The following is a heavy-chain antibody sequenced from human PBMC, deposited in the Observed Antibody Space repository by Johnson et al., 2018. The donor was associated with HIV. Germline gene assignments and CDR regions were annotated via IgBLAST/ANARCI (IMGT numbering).Heavy chain of an antibody. CDR2: INWNGGRR. D-gene: IGHD4-23*01. CDR1: GFTFDDYG. Sequence: VQLVESGGGVVRPGGSLRLSCVASGFTFDDYGMSWVRQAPGKGLEWVSGINWNGGRRGYVDSVNGRFTISRDNARNSLHLEMNSLGAEDTAFYFCARGAGEAYGGNFRDAFDICGQGTMVTVSS. V-gene: IGHV3-20*04. J-gene: IGHJ3*02. CDR3: ARGAGEAYGGNFRDAFDI.